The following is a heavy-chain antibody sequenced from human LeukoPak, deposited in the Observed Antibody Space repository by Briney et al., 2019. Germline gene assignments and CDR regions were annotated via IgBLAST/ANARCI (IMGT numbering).Heavy chain of an antibody. Sequence: ASVKVSCKASGYTFTTYYIHWVRHATGQCLEWVVIINPSGGTTTYAQNFQGIVTMTRDTSTSTAYMELRSLRSEDKAVYYCARGLGSGSYYGYWGQGTLVTVSS. CDR2: INPSGGTT. CDR3: ARGLGSGSYYGY. J-gene: IGHJ4*02. D-gene: IGHD1-26*01. V-gene: IGHV1-46*01. CDR1: GYTFTTYY.